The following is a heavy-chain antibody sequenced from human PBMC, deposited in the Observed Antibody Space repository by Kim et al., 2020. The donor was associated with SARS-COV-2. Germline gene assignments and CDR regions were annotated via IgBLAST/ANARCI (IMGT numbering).Heavy chain of an antibody. J-gene: IGHJ3*02. Sequence: SLKSRVTISVDTSKNQFSLKRSSVAAADTAVYYCAREVRGHGDYLDAFDIWGQGTMVTVSS. V-gene: IGHV4-31*02. D-gene: IGHD4-17*01. CDR3: AREVRGHGDYLDAFDI.